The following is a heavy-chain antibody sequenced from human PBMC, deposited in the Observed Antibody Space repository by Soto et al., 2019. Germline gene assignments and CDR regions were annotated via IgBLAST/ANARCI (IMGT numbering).Heavy chain of an antibody. V-gene: IGHV3-23*01. J-gene: IGHJ4*02. CDR1: GFTFTNYA. CDR2: VSSSSGNA. Sequence: GGSLRLSCAASGFTFTNYALTWVRQAPGKGLEWVSIVSSSSGNAYYADSVKGRFTISRDNSRDTLYLQMNNLRVEDTAVYYCARPESTSSWGNGPDYWGQGTLVTVSS. CDR3: ARPESTSSWGNGPDY. D-gene: IGHD3-16*01.